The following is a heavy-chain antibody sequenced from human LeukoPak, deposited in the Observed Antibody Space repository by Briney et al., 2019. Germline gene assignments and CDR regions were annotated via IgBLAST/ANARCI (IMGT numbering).Heavy chain of an antibody. Sequence: SQTLSVTFAISGDSVSINSVTWNWIRQSPSRALEWLGGTYYRCKWYNDYAVSVKSRITINPVTSNNQFSLQLNSVTPEDTAVYYCARGSISWSFDSWGQGTLVTVSS. D-gene: IGHD6-13*01. J-gene: IGHJ4*02. CDR3: ARGSISWSFDS. V-gene: IGHV6-1*01. CDR1: GDSVSINSVT. CDR2: TYYRCKWYN.